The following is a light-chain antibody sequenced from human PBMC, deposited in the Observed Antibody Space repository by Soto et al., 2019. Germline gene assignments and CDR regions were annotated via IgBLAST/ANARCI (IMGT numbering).Light chain of an antibody. CDR1: SSDVGGYNY. V-gene: IGLV2-14*01. CDR3: SSYTSSSTGV. Sequence: QSVLTQPASVSGSPGQSITISCTGNSSDVGGYNYVSWYQQHPGKAPKLMIYEVSNRPSGVSNRFSGSKSGYTASLTISGLQAEDEADYYCSSYTSSSTGVFGGGTKLTVL. J-gene: IGLJ2*01. CDR2: EVS.